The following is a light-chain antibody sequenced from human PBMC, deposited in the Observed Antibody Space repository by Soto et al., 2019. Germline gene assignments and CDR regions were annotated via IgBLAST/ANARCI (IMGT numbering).Light chain of an antibody. V-gene: IGKV3-15*01. J-gene: IGKJ4*01. CDR1: QSVSSD. CDR2: DAS. CDR3: QQYNNSPLT. Sequence: EIVLTQSPATLSVSPGDRATLSCRASQSVSSDLAWFQQKPGQAPRFLIYDASTRATGIPARFSGSGSETDFPLTISSLQSEDFAIYYCQQYNNSPLTFSGGTKVEIK.